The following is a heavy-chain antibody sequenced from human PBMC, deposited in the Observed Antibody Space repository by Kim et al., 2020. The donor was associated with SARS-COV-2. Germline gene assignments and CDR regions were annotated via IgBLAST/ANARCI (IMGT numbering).Heavy chain of an antibody. Sequence: SETLSLTCTVSGGSISSGGYYWSWIRQHPGKGLEWIGYIYYSGSTYYNPSLKSRVTISVDTSKNQFSLKLSSVTAADTAVYYCAREADLGSFDPWGQGTLVTVSS. CDR1: GGSISSGGYY. CDR3: AREADLGSFDP. J-gene: IGHJ5*02. V-gene: IGHV4-31*03. CDR2: IYYSGST. D-gene: IGHD3-16*01.